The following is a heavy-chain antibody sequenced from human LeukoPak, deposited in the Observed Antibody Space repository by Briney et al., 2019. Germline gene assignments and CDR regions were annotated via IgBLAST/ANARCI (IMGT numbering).Heavy chain of an antibody. J-gene: IGHJ4*02. CDR2: IIPILGIA. D-gene: IGHD2-15*01. Sequence: GASVKVSCKASGGTFSSYAISWVRQAPGQGLEWMGRIIPILGIANYAQKFQGRVTITADKSTSTASMELSSLRSENTAVYYCARGGTPNCSCGCGHDDWGQGTLVTVS. V-gene: IGHV1-69*04. CDR1: GGTFSSYA. CDR3: ARGGTPNCSCGCGHDD.